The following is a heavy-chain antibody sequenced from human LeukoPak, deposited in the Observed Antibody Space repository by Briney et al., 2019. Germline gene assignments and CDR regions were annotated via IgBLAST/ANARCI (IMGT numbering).Heavy chain of an antibody. V-gene: IGHV1-18*01. D-gene: IGHD3-9*01. J-gene: IGHJ4*02. CDR2: ISACNGNT. CDR3: ARSPHILTGENFDY. CDR1: GYTFTSYG. Sequence: ASVKVSCKASGYTFTSYGISWVRQAPGQGLEWMGWISACNGNTNYAQKFQGRVTMTRDTSITTAYMEMSRLRSDDTALYYCARSPHILTGENFDYWGQGTLVTVSS.